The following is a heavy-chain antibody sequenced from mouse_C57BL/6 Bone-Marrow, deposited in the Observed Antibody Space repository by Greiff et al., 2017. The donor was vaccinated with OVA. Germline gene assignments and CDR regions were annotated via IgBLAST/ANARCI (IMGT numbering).Heavy chain of an antibody. V-gene: IGHV14-4*01. D-gene: IGHD1-1*01. J-gene: IGHJ1*03. CDR3: TTWYYGSSYWYFDV. CDR1: GFNIKDDY. Sequence: EVHLVESGAELVRPGASVKLSCTASGFNIKDDYMHWVKQRPEQGLEWIGWIDPENGDTEYASKFQGKATITADTSSNTAYLQLSSLTSEDTAVYYCTTWYYGSSYWYFDVWGTGTTVTVSS. CDR2: IDPENGDT.